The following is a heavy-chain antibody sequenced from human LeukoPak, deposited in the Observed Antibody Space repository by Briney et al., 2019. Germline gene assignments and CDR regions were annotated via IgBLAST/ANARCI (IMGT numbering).Heavy chain of an antibody. CDR1: GFTFSSYE. V-gene: IGHV3-48*03. CDR3: AELGITMIGGV. Sequence: GGSLRLSCAASGFTFSSYEMNWVRQAPGKGLEWVSYISSSGSTIYYADSVKGRFTISRDNAKNSLYLQMKSLRAEDTAVYYCAELGITMIGGVWGKGTTVTVSS. D-gene: IGHD3-10*02. J-gene: IGHJ6*04. CDR2: ISSSGSTI.